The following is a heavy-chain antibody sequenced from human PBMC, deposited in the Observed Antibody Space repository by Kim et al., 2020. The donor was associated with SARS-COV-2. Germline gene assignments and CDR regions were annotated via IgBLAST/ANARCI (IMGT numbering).Heavy chain of an antibody. CDR3: ARTGPPDYYGSGSYASYYYGMDV. Sequence: ASVKVSCKASGYTFTSYAMHWVRQAPGQRLEWMGWINAGNGNTKYSQKFQGRVTITRDTSASTAYMEMSSLRSEDTAVYYCARTGPPDYYGSGSYASYYYGMDVWCQGTTVTVSS. V-gene: IGHV1-3*01. D-gene: IGHD3-10*01. CDR1: GYTFTSYA. CDR2: INAGNGNT. J-gene: IGHJ6*02.